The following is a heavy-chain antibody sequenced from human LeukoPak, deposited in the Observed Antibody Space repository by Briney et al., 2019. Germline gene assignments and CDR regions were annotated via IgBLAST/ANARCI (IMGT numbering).Heavy chain of an antibody. D-gene: IGHD3-22*01. CDR2: ISGGVGST. CDR1: GFTFSSYA. V-gene: IGHV3-23*01. Sequence: GGSLRLSCAASGFTFSSYAMSWVRQAPGKGLGWVSAISGGVGSTYYADSVRGRFTISKDNSKNTLYLQMNSLRAEDTAVYYCAKDLPSITMIVGGFDPWGQGTLVTVSS. J-gene: IGHJ5*02. CDR3: AKDLPSITMIVGGFDP.